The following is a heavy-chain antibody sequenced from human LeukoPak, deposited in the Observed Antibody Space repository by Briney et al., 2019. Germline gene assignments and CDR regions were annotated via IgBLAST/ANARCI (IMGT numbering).Heavy chain of an antibody. CDR2: IIPILGIA. CDR3: ARDDSGFFDY. J-gene: IGHJ4*02. CDR1: GGTFSSYT. D-gene: IGHD4-17*01. V-gene: IGHV1-69*04. Sequence: ASVKVSCKASGGTFSSYTISWVRQAPGQGREWMGRIIPILGIANYAQKFQGRVTITADKSTSTAYMELSSLRSEDTAVYYCARDDSGFFDYWGRGTLVSVSS.